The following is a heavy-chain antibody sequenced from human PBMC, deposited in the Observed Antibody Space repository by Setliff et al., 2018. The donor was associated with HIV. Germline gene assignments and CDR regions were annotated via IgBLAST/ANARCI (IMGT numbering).Heavy chain of an antibody. CDR3: ARGDYYGSGNYPPPYYFDY. CDR2: IIPIFGTP. Sequence: SVKVSCKASGDTFSSYVISWVRQAPGQGLEWMGGIIPIFGTPNYAQRFQGRVTITTDESTSTAYMDLSSLRSEDTAVYYCARGDYYGSGNYPPPYYFDYWGLGTLVTVSS. J-gene: IGHJ4*02. D-gene: IGHD3-10*01. V-gene: IGHV1-69*05. CDR1: GDTFSSYV.